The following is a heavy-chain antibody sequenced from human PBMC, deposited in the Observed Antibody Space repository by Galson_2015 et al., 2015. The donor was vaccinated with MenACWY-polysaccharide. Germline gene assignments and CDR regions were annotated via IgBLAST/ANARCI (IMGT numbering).Heavy chain of an antibody. CDR1: GGSISSYR. CDR3: AGLMAGSPFGWFDP. J-gene: IGHJ5*02. CDR2: IYYTGTT. Sequence: SETLSLTCTVSGGSISSYRWTWIRQPPGKGLEWTGYIYYTGTTKYNPSLTSRVTISVDTSKKYFSLKLSSVTAADTAVYYCAGLMAGSPFGWFDPWGQGTPVTVSS. V-gene: IGHV4-59*01. D-gene: IGHD6-19*01.